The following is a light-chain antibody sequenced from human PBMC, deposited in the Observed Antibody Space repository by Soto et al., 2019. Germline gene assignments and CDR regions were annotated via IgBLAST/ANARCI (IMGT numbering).Light chain of an antibody. CDR2: DVS. J-gene: IGLJ2*01. Sequence: QSALTQPASVSGSPGQSITISCTGTSSDVGGYNYVSWYQQHPGKVPKLMIYDVSSRPSGISNRFSGSKSDNTASLTISGLQTEDEADYFCSSYASSGAVVFGGGTKLTVL. V-gene: IGLV2-14*03. CDR3: SSYASSGAVV. CDR1: SSDVGGYNY.